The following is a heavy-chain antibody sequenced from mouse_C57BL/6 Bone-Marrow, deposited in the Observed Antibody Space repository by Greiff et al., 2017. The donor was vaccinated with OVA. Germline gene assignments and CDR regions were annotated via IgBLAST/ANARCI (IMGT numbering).Heavy chain of an antibody. Sequence: VKLMESGAELARPGASVKLSCKASGYTFTSYGISWVKQRTGQGLEWIGEIYPRSGNTYYNEKFKGKATLTADKSSSTAYMELRSLTSEDSAVYFCAMLWFWGQGTTLTVSS. V-gene: IGHV1-81*01. D-gene: IGHD2-2*01. J-gene: IGHJ2*01. CDR3: AMLWF. CDR2: IYPRSGNT. CDR1: GYTFTSYG.